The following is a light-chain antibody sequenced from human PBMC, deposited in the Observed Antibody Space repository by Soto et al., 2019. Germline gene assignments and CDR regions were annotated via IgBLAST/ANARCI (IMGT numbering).Light chain of an antibody. CDR1: SSDVGGYNY. CDR2: EVS. V-gene: IGLV2-14*01. J-gene: IGLJ1*01. Sequence: QSVLTQPASVSGPPGQPITISCSGTSSDVGGYNYVSWYQQHPGKAPKLMIYEVSNRPSGVANRFSGSKSGNTASLTISGLQAEDEADYYCSSYTSSSTRVFGTGTKVTV. CDR3: SSYTSSSTRV.